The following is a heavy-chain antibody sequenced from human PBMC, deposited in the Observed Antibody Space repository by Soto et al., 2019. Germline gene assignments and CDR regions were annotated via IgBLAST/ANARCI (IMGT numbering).Heavy chain of an antibody. J-gene: IGHJ4*02. CDR2: IGTAADT. CDR1: GFTFRTND. Sequence: EEQLVESGGGLVQPGGSLRLSCAASGFTFRTNDMHWVRQAPGKGLEWVAGIGTAADTYYPDSVKGRFTISRDNAKSSLYLQMKSLRAGGTAVYYGARGWLRRGDLDYWGPGTLVTVSS. D-gene: IGHD5-12*01. CDR3: ARGWLRRGDLDY. V-gene: IGHV3-13*04.